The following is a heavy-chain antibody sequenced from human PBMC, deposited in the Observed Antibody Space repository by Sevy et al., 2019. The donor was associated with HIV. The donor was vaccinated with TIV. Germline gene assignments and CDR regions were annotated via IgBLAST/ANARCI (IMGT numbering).Heavy chain of an antibody. Sequence: GGSLRLSCAASGFTFDDYAMHWVRQAPGKGLEWVSGISWNGGSIGYADSVKGRFTISRDNAKNSLYLQMNSLRAEDTALYYCAKDLRYYYDSSGYYPVGAFDIWGQGTMVTVSS. V-gene: IGHV3-9*01. CDR3: AKDLRYYYDSSGYYPVGAFDI. J-gene: IGHJ3*02. CDR2: ISWNGGSI. D-gene: IGHD3-22*01. CDR1: GFTFDDYA.